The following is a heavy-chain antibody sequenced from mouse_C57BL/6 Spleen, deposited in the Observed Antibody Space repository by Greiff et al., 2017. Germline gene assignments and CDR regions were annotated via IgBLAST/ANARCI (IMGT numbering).Heavy chain of an antibody. CDR2: INPNNGGT. CDR1: GYTFTDYN. Sequence: EVQLQQSGPELVKPGASVKIPCKASGYTFTDYNMDWVKQSHGKSLEWIGDINPNNGGTIYNQKFKGKATLTVDKSSSTAYMELRSLTSEDTAVYYCARWIYYDYDDGDYYAMDYWGQGTSVTVSS. CDR3: ARWIYYDYDDGDYYAMDY. J-gene: IGHJ4*01. D-gene: IGHD2-4*01. V-gene: IGHV1-18*01.